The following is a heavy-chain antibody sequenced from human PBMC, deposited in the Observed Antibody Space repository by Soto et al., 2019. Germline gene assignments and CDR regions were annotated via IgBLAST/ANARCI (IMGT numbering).Heavy chain of an antibody. CDR3: ARHAVDFWSGYLASSWFDP. V-gene: IGHV6-1*01. D-gene: IGHD3-3*01. J-gene: IGHJ5*02. Sequence: PSQTLSLTCVISGDSVSSNSAAWNWIRQSPSRGLEWLGRTYYRSRWYNDYAVSVKSRITVNPDTSKNQFSLHLNSVTPADTAVYYCARHAVDFWSGYLASSWFDPWGQGTLVTVSS. CDR1: GDSVSSNSAA. CDR2: TYYRSRWYN.